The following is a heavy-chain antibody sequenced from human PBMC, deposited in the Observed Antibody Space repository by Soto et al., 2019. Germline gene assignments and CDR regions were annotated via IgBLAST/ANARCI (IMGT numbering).Heavy chain of an antibody. CDR2: INAANGDT. J-gene: IGHJ5*02. Sequence: QVQLVQSGTEVKKPGASVKVSCKASGYTFTSYGIHWVRQAPGQRLEWMGWINAANGDTKYSPKFQGRVTITWDTSASTAYMELSSLRSEDTAVYYCVRRHVSATGIDWFDPWGQGTLVTVSS. V-gene: IGHV1-3*01. CDR1: GYTFTSYG. D-gene: IGHD6-13*01. CDR3: VRRHVSATGIDWFDP.